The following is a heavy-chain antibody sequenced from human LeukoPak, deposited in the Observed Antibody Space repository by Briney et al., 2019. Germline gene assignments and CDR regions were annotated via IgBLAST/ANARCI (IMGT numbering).Heavy chain of an antibody. V-gene: IGHV4-34*01. Sequence: SETLSLTCAVYGGSFSGYYWSWIRQPPGKGLEWIGEINHSGSTNYNPSLKSRVTISVDTPKNQFSLKLSSVTAADTAVYYCARGRCTNGVCYPRDYWGQGTLVTVSS. CDR3: ARGRCTNGVCYPRDY. D-gene: IGHD2-8*01. J-gene: IGHJ4*02. CDR2: INHSGST. CDR1: GGSFSGYY.